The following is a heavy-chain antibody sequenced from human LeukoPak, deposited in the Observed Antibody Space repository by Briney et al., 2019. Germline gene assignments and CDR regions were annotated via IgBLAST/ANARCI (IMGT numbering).Heavy chain of an antibody. D-gene: IGHD2-15*01. V-gene: IGHV4-39*07. CDR2: IYYSGST. CDR1: GGSISSSSYY. Sequence: SETLSLTCTVSGGSISSSSYYWGWIRQPPGKGLEWIGSIYYSGSTYYNPSLKSRVTISVDTSKNQFSLKLSSVTAADTAVYYCVREGYCSGGSCYSDYWGQGTLVTVSS. J-gene: IGHJ4*02. CDR3: VREGYCSGGSCYSDY.